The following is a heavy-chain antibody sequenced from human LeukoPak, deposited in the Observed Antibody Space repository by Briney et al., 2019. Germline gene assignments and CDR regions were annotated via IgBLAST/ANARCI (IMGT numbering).Heavy chain of an antibody. CDR2: IGADNDNT. CDR3: ARVKRHFDWLPNEYYFDY. J-gene: IGHJ4*02. CDR1: GYIFTTHG. D-gene: IGHD3-9*01. Sequence: ASVKVSCKASGYIFTTHGITWVRQAPGQGLEWMGWIGADNDNTKFAPKFQGRVTMTTDTSTSTASMELRSLRSDDTAVYYCARVKRHFDWLPNEYYFDYWGQGTLVTVAS. V-gene: IGHV1-18*01.